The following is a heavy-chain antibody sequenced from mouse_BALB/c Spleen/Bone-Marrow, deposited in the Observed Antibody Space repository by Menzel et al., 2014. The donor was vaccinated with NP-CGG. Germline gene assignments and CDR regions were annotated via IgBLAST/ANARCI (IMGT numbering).Heavy chain of an antibody. V-gene: IGHV14-3*02. CDR3: ASYYYGRSGFAY. CDR1: GFNIKDTY. J-gene: IGHJ3*01. Sequence: VQLQQSGAELVKPGASVKLSCTASGFNIKDTYMHWVKQRPEQGLEWIGRIDPANGNTKYDPKFQGKATITADTSSNTAYLQLSSLTSEDTAVYYSASYYYGRSGFAYWGQGTLVTVSA. CDR2: IDPANGNT. D-gene: IGHD1-1*01.